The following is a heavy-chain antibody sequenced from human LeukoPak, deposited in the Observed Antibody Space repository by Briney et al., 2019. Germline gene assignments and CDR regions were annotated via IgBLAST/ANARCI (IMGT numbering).Heavy chain of an antibody. J-gene: IGHJ4*02. CDR3: AARRRPLRGPFDY. CDR1: GDTLTKVC. CDR2: FDPVDGET. Sequence: ASVKVSCKVSGDTLTKVCIHWVRQAPGKGLECMGGFDPVDGETVYTQKFQGRVTMTEDTFTDTAYMDLSGLRSEDTALYYCAARRRPLRGPFDYWGQGTLVTVSS. D-gene: IGHD3-10*01. V-gene: IGHV1-24*01.